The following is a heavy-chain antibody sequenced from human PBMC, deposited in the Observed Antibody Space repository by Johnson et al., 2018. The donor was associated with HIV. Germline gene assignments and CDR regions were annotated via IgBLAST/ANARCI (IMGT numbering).Heavy chain of an antibody. CDR3: AKVGGTMITPYYAFDI. CDR1: GFTFSSYG. Sequence: QVQLVESGGGVVQPGGSLRLSCAASGFTFSSYGMHWVRQAPGKGLEWVAIISYDGSNKYYADSVKGRFTISRDNSKNTLYLQMNSLRAEDTAVYYCAKVGGTMITPYYAFDIWGQGTMVTVSS. J-gene: IGHJ3*02. D-gene: IGHD4-23*01. CDR2: ISYDGSNK. V-gene: IGHV3-30*18.